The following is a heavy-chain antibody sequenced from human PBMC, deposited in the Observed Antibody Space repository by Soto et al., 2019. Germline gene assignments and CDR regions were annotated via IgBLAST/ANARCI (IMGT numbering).Heavy chain of an antibody. CDR1: GDTFSGYP. D-gene: IGHD3-10*01. V-gene: IGHV1-69*18. CDR3: ARDGGFGELKY. CDR2: IIPVFVTT. J-gene: IGHJ4*02. Sequence: QVQLVQSGAELKKPGSSVKVSCKASGDTFSGYPINWVRQAPGEGIEWMGRIIPVFVTTNDAQRFAGRVTFTADESTNTAYMELRGLLSEDTAVYYCARDGGFGELKYWGPGTLVTVSS.